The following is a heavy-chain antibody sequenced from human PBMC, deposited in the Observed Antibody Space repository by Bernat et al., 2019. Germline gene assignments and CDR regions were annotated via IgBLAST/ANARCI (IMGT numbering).Heavy chain of an antibody. D-gene: IGHD2-2*01. V-gene: IGHV1-18*04. CDR3: ARAFYCSSTSCYSYYGMDV. J-gene: IGHJ6*02. CDR2: ISAYNGNT. Sequence: QVQLVQSGAEVKKPGASVKVSCKASGYTFTSYGISWVRQAPGQGLEWMGWISAYNGNTNYAQKLQGRVPLTTDTSPSTAYMELRSLRSDDTAVYYCARAFYCSSTSCYSYYGMDVWGQGTTVTVSS. CDR1: GYTFTSYG.